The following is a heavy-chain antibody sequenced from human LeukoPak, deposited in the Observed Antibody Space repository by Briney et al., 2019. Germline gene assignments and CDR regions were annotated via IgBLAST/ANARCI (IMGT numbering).Heavy chain of an antibody. J-gene: IGHJ6*03. D-gene: IGHD1-14*01. CDR2: IYTSGST. CDR3: ARGRYESTRLSAYYYYYMDV. V-gene: IGHV4-4*07. CDR1: GGSISSYY. Sequence: PSETLSPTCTVSGGSISSYYWSWIRQPAGKGLEWIGRIYTSGSTIYNPSLKSRVTMSVDTSKNQFSLKLSSVTAADTAVYYCARGRYESTRLSAYYYYYMDVWGKGTTVTVSS.